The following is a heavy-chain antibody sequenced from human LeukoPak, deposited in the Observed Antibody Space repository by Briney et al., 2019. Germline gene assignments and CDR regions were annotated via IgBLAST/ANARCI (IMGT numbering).Heavy chain of an antibody. D-gene: IGHD4-17*01. J-gene: IGHJ4*02. V-gene: IGHV4-34*01. Sequence: SETLSLTCAVYGGSFSGYYWSWIRQPPGKGLEWIGEINHSGSTNYNPSLKSRVTISVDTSKNQFSLKLSSVTAADTAVYYCARGQVKYGDYVYPRWGQGTLVTVSS. CDR1: GGSFSGYY. CDR3: ARGQVKYGDYVYPR. CDR2: INHSGST.